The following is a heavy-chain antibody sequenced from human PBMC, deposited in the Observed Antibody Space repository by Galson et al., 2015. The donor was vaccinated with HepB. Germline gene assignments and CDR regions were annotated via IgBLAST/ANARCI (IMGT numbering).Heavy chain of an antibody. Sequence: SLRLSCAASGFTFSTYSMDWVRQAPGKGLEWISHIDSSSSTINYADSVKGRCTISRDNAKNSLYLQMNSLRDKDTAVYYCAGDRGHAFDIWGQGTMVTVSA. D-gene: IGHD3-10*01. J-gene: IGHJ3*02. V-gene: IGHV3-48*02. CDR3: AGDRGHAFDI. CDR2: IDSSSSTI. CDR1: GFTFSTYS.